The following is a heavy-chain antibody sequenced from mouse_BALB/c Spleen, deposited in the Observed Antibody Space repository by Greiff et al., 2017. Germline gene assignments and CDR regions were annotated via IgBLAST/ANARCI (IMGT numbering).Heavy chain of an antibody. D-gene: IGHD2-10*02. CDR2: IDPANGNT. J-gene: IGHJ4*01. CDR1: GFNIKDTY. CDR3: ARSGYGNYLYAMDY. V-gene: IGHV14-3*02. Sequence: VQLKESGAELVKPGASVKLSCTASGFNIKDTYMHWVKQRPEQGLEWIGRIDPANGNTKYDPKFQGKATITADTSSNTAYLQLSSLTSEDTAVYYCARSGYGNYLYAMDYWGQGTSVTVSS.